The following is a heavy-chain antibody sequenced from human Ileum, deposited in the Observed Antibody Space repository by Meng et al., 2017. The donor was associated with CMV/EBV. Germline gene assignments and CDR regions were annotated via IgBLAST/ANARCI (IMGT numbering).Heavy chain of an antibody. Sequence: LSLTCVASGFSFGDYYMSWIRQAPGKGLEWISYISGTGRVIKYADSVKDRVTISRDNAKMSVYLQMDSLRADDTAVYYCARVPSIASRPGRYAFDHWGHGTLVTGSS. CDR2: ISGTGRVI. V-gene: IGHV3-11*01. J-gene: IGHJ4*01. D-gene: IGHD6-6*01. CDR3: ARVPSIASRPGRYAFDH. CDR1: GFSFGDYY.